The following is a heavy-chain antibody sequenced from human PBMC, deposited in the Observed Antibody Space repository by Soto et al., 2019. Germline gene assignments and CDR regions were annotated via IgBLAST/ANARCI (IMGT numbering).Heavy chain of an antibody. V-gene: IGHV4-31*03. Sequence: SETLSLTCTVSGGSISSGGYYWVWIRHHPGKGLEWIGYIYYSGSTYYNPSLKSRVTISVDTSKNQFSLKLSSVTAADTAVYYCARADYSSINFDYWGQGTLVTVSS. CDR2: IYYSGST. J-gene: IGHJ4*02. CDR1: GGSISSGGYY. CDR3: ARADYSSINFDY. D-gene: IGHD6-13*01.